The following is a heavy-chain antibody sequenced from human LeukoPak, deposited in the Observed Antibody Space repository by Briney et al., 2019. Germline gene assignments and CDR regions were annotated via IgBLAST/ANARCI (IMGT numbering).Heavy chain of an antibody. CDR1: GFTFSSFA. CDR2: IYSGGNI. Sequence: GGSLRLSCAASGFTFSSFAMTWVRQAPGKGLEWVSVIYSGGNIYYADSVKGRFTLSRDNSKNTLYLQMNSLRAEDTAVYYCARGGGSGTYYPGDYWGQGTLVTVSS. J-gene: IGHJ4*02. CDR3: ARGGGSGTYYPGDY. D-gene: IGHD3-10*01. V-gene: IGHV3-53*01.